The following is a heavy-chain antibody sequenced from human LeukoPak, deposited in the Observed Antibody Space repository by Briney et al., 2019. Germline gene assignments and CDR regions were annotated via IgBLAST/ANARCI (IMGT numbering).Heavy chain of an antibody. Sequence: PGGSLRLSSAASGFTFSGSAIHWVRQSSGKGLEWVGQIDKKDKGYATATAYAASVKGRFTISRDDSINTAYLQTKSLKTEDTALYYCTRDGGTYNWFDPWGQGTLVTVSS. J-gene: IGHJ5*02. V-gene: IGHV3-73*01. CDR3: TRDGGTYNWFDP. D-gene: IGHD1-26*01. CDR1: GFTFSGSA. CDR2: IDKKDKGYATAT.